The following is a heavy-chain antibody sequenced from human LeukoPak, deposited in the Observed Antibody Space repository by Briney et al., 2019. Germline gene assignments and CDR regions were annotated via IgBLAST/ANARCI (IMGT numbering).Heavy chain of an antibody. V-gene: IGHV4-34*01. D-gene: IGHD6-19*01. Sequence: SETLSLTCAVYGGSFSGYYWSWIRQPPGKGLEWIGEINHSGSTNYNPSLKSRVTISVDTSKNQFSLKLSSVTAADTAVYYCATTPKYSSGWYAFDIWGQGTMVTVSS. CDR3: ATTPKYSSGWYAFDI. J-gene: IGHJ3*02. CDR1: GGSFSGYY. CDR2: INHSGST.